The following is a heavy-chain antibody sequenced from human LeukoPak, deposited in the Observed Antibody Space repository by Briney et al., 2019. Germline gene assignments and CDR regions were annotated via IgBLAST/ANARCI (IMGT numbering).Heavy chain of an antibody. D-gene: IGHD4-23*01. CDR1: GFIFSTYA. J-gene: IGHJ3*01. Sequence: GGSLRLSCRASGFIFSTYALNWVRRAPGQGLEWVSSISSSSGDIYYTDSVKGRFTISRDNARKSLYLQMNSLRVEDTAVYYCVRDYGGSSGAFDLWGQGTMVTVSS. V-gene: IGHV3-21*01. CDR2: ISSSSGDI. CDR3: VRDYGGSSGAFDL.